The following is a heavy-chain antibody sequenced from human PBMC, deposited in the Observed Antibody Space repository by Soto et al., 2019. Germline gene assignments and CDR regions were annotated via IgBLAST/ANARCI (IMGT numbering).Heavy chain of an antibody. V-gene: IGHV5-10-1*01. Sequence: GESLKISCKGSGYSFTSYWISWVRQMPGKGLEWMGRIDPSDSYTNYSPSFQGHVTISADKSISTAYLQWSSLKASDTAMYYCARVTQIAAAGPDGDYFDHWGQGTLVTVSS. CDR1: GYSFTSYW. CDR3: ARVTQIAAAGPDGDYFDH. D-gene: IGHD6-13*01. J-gene: IGHJ4*02. CDR2: IDPSDSYT.